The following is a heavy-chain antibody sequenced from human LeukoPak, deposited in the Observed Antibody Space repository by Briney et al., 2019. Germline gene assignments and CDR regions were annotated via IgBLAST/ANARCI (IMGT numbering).Heavy chain of an antibody. Sequence: GGSLRLSCEASGFTFSAYWMHWVRRAPGKGLMWASRMNSDGSYTNYADSVKGRLTISRYNPGNTLYLQMNSLRVEDTGVYYCARVIGGSSGYYRFDFWGQGVLVTVSS. CDR1: GFTFSAYW. CDR2: MNSDGSYT. D-gene: IGHD3-22*01. J-gene: IGHJ4*02. V-gene: IGHV3-74*01. CDR3: ARVIGGSSGYYRFDF.